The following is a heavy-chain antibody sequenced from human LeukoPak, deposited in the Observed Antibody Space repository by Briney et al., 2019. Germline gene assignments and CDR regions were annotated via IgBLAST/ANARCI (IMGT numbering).Heavy chain of an antibody. CDR3: ARESPSTFYFDY. D-gene: IGHD1-1*01. CDR2: IKVYGDTT. V-gene: IGHV1-46*01. Sequence: ASVKVSCKASGYTFTSFHVHWVRQAPGQGLEYMGIIKVYGDTTIYAQRFQGRITMTRGTSTSTVYMELSSLNSEDTAVYYCARESPSTFYFDYWGQGTLVTVSS. CDR1: GYTFTSFH. J-gene: IGHJ4*02.